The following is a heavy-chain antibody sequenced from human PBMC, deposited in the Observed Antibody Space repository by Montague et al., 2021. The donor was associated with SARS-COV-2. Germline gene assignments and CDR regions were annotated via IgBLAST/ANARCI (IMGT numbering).Heavy chain of an antibody. J-gene: IGHJ2*01. D-gene: IGHD3-22*01. Sequence: SETLSLTCAAHGGSFSGYYWSWIRQPPGKGLEWIGEINHSGSTNYNPSLKSRVSISVDTSKNQFSLKLSSVTAADTAVYYCARGAPTITMIVVVFTGAGWYFDLWGRGTLVTVSS. CDR2: INHSGST. CDR1: GGSFSGYY. CDR3: ARGAPTITMIVVVFTGAGWYFDL. V-gene: IGHV4-34*01.